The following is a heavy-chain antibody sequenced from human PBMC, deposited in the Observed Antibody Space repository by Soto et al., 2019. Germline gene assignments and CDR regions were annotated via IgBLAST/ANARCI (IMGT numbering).Heavy chain of an antibody. J-gene: IGHJ5*02. CDR3: ARVGSFRYKWFDP. D-gene: IGHD3-16*02. CDR1: GGSITSYY. Sequence: ASETLSLTCTVSGGSITSYYWSWIRQPPGKGLEWIGYLFYTGITHHNPSLKSRVTISANTPKNQFSLKLSSVTAADTAVYYCARVGSFRYKWFDPWGQGTLVTVSS. CDR2: LFYTGIT. V-gene: IGHV4-59*01.